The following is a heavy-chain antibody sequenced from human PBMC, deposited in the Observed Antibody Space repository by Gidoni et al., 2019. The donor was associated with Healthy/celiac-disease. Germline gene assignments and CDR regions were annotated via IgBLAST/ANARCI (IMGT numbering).Heavy chain of an antibody. CDR2: IYSGGST. CDR1: GFPVSSHY. J-gene: IGHJ3*02. CDR3: ARVPPIVVVISEDDDAFDI. V-gene: IGHV3-66*01. Sequence: EVQLVESGGGLVQPGGSLRLSCAASGFPVSSHYMSWVRQAPGKGLEWVSVIYSGGSTYYADSVKCRVTISRDNSKNTLYLQMNSRRAEDTAVYYCARVPPIVVVISEDDDAFDIWGQGTMVTVSS. D-gene: IGHD3-22*01.